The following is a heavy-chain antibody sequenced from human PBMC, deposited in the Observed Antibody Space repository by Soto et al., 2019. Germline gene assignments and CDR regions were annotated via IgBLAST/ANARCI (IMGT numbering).Heavy chain of an antibody. CDR1: GGSFSGYY. J-gene: IGHJ4*02. D-gene: IGHD1-7*01. CDR2: INHSGST. Sequence: SETLSLTCAAYGGSFSGYYWSCIRQPPGKGPEWIGEINHSGSTKHNPSLKSRVTISVDTSKNQFSLKLSSVTAADTAVYYCARGRWNYVPYWGQGALVTVSS. CDR3: ARGRWNYVPY. V-gene: IGHV4-34*01.